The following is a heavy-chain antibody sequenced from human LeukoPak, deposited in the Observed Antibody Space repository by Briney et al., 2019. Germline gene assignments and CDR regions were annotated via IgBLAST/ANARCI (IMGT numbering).Heavy chain of an antibody. Sequence: GGSLRLSCAASGFTFSSYDMTWVRQPPGKGLESVSAISASGGRTFYADSVKGRFTISRDDSKNTLYLQMNSLRAEDTAVYYCAKGVGTTSSHFHHWGQGTLVTVSS. V-gene: IGHV3-23*01. J-gene: IGHJ1*01. CDR3: AKGVGTTSSHFHH. D-gene: IGHD1-26*01. CDR1: GFTFSSYD. CDR2: ISASGGRT.